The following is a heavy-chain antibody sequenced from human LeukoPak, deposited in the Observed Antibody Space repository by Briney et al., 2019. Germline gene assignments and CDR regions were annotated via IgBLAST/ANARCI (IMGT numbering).Heavy chain of an antibody. Sequence: ASVKVSCKTSGYSFILYGISWVRQAPGQGPEWMGWISTSTGDTKYTQKFQGRVTLTTDTSTRTAYMELSSLRSEDTAVYYCARGRRLHNWFDPWGQGTLVTVSS. J-gene: IGHJ5*02. CDR3: ARGRRLHNWFDP. CDR1: GYSFILYG. V-gene: IGHV1-18*01. CDR2: ISTSTGDT. D-gene: IGHD6-25*01.